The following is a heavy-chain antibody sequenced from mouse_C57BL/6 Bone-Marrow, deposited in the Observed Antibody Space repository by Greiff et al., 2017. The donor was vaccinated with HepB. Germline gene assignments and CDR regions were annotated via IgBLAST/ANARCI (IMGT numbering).Heavy chain of an antibody. Sequence: DVKLVESGGDLVKPGGSLKLSCAASGFTFSSYGMSWVRQTPEKRLEWVATISDGGSYTYYPDNVKGRFTISRDNAKNNLYLQMSHLKSEDTAMYYCARDPYPWGQGTSVTVSS. J-gene: IGHJ4*01. CDR1: GFTFSSYG. D-gene: IGHD2-10*01. CDR2: ISDGGSYT. CDR3: ARDPYP. V-gene: IGHV5-4*01.